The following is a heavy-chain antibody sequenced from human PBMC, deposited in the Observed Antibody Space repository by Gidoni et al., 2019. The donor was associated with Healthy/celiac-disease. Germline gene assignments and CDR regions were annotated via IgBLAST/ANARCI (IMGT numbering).Heavy chain of an antibody. D-gene: IGHD3-9*01. CDR2: IRSKAYGGTT. Sequence: WVGCIRSKAYGGTTEYAASVKGRFTISRDDSKSIAYLQMNSLKTEDTAVYYCTRDNPALTPGLHFDPWGQGTLVTVSS. J-gene: IGHJ5*02. CDR3: TRDNPALTPGLHFDP. V-gene: IGHV3-49*02.